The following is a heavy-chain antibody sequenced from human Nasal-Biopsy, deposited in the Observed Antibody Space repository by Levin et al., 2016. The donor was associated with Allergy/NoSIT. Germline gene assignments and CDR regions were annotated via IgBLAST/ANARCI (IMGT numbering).Heavy chain of an antibody. Sequence: SETLSLTCTVSGGPFSSSYYWSWLRQSAGKGLEWIGRSSTGGATNYNPSLKSRATISVDTSKSQFSLQLTSVTDTDTAVYYCARGAYGSGSYNWFGPWGQGIPVTVSS. CDR3: ARGAYGSGSYNWFGP. J-gene: IGHJ5*02. D-gene: IGHD3-10*01. CDR1: GGPFSSSYY. V-gene: IGHV4-4*07. CDR2: SSTGGAT.